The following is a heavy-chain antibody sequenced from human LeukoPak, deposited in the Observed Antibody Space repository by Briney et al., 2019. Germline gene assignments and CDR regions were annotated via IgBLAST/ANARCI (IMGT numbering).Heavy chain of an antibody. Sequence: ASLTVSCKASGYTFTGYYMHWVRQAPGQGLEWMGWINPNSGGTNFAQKFQGRVTMTRDTSISTAYMELSRLRSDDTAVYYCAREYYGRALDPWGQGTLVTVSS. CDR1: GYTFTGYY. CDR3: AREYYGRALDP. CDR2: INPNSGGT. V-gene: IGHV1-2*02. J-gene: IGHJ5*02. D-gene: IGHD2-21*01.